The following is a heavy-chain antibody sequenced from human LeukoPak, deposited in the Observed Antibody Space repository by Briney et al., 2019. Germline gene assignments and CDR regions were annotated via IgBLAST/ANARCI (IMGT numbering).Heavy chain of an antibody. D-gene: IGHD2-15*01. CDR1: GGXFSGYY. CDR3: ARGILGYCSGGSCYSFPH. CDR2: INHSGST. Sequence: PSETLSLTCAVYGGXFSGYYCSWIRQPPGKGLEWIVEINHSGSTNYNPSLKSRVTISVDTSKNQFSLKLSSVTAADTAVYYCARGILGYCSGGSCYSFPHWGQGTLVTVSS. J-gene: IGHJ1*01. V-gene: IGHV4-34*01.